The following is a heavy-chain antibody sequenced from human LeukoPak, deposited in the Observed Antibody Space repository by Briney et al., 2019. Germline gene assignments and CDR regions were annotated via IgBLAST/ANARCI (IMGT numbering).Heavy chain of an antibody. CDR3: ASWGVTVTADGMDV. J-gene: IGHJ6*02. D-gene: IGHD3-10*01. CDR1: GFIFSDHY. CDR2: ISSSGSTI. Sequence: GGSLRLSCAASGFIFSDHYMSWIRQAPGKGLEWVSYISSSGSTIYYADSVKGRFTISRDNAKNSLNLQMSSLRAEDTAVYYCASWGVTVTADGMDVWGQGTTVTVSS. V-gene: IGHV3-11*01.